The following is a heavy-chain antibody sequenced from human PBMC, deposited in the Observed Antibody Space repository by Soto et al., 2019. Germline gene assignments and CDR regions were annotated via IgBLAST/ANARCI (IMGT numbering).Heavy chain of an antibody. CDR1: GGTFSSYA. D-gene: IGHD3-3*01. CDR2: ITPIFGTA. J-gene: IGHJ4*02. Sequence: SVKVSCKASGGTFSSYAISWVRQAPGQGLEWMGGITPIFGTANYAQKFQGRVTITADESTSTAYMELSSLRSEDTAVYYCAAYDFWSGYTRGEPFDYWGQGTLVTVSS. CDR3: AAYDFWSGYTRGEPFDY. V-gene: IGHV1-69*13.